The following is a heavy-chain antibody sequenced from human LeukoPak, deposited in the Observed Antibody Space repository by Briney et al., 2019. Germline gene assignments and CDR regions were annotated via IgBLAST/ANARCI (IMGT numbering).Heavy chain of an antibody. D-gene: IGHD3-3*01. Sequence: GGSLRVSCAASGFTFDDYAMHWVRQAPGKGLEWVSGISWNSGSIGYADSVKGRFTISRDNAKNSLYLQMNSLRAEDTALYYCAKGPGEWLSSWSDPWGQGTLVTVSS. CDR1: GFTFDDYA. CDR2: ISWNSGSI. J-gene: IGHJ5*02. V-gene: IGHV3-9*01. CDR3: AKGPGEWLSSWSDP.